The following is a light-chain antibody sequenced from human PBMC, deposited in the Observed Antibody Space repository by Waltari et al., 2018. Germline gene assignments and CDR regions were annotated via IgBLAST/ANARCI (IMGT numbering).Light chain of an antibody. V-gene: IGKV1-17*01. CDR3: LQHNSYPYT. Sequence: DIQMTQSPSSLSASVGDRVTITCRASQGIGNSLGWYQQKPGKAPKRLIHDASSLQSGVQSRFSGSGSGTEFTLTISSLQPEDFATYSCLQHNSYPYTFGQGTKLELK. CDR1: QGIGNS. CDR2: DAS. J-gene: IGKJ2*01.